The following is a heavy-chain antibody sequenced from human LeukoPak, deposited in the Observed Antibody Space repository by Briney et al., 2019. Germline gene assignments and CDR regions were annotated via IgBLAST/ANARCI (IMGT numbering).Heavy chain of an antibody. V-gene: IGHV4-39*07. D-gene: IGHD2-15*01. J-gene: IGHJ5*02. CDR1: GASISNSDFY. CDR3: ARVNDCSGSSCFSRWFDP. CDR2: LYYGGSP. Sequence: SETLSLTCTVSGASISNSDFYWGWIRQPPGKGLEWIGTLYYGGSPLYNASLTSRVSMSVETSKNQFSLRLSSVTAADTAVYYCARVNDCSGSSCFSRWFDPWGQGTLISVSS.